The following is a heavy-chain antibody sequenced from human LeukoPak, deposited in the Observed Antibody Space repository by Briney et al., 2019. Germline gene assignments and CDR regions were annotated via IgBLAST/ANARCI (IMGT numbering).Heavy chain of an antibody. V-gene: IGHV4-59*12. CDR3: ARVSYCSSTSCYYYYYYMDV. CDR2: IYYSGST. J-gene: IGHJ6*03. CDR1: GGSISSYY. Sequence: SETLSLTCTVSGGSISSYYWSWIRQPPGKGLVWIGYIYYSGSTNYNPSLKSRVTMSVDTSKNQFSLKLSSVTAADTAVYYCARVSYCSSTSCYYYYYYMDVWGKGTTVTVSS. D-gene: IGHD2-2*01.